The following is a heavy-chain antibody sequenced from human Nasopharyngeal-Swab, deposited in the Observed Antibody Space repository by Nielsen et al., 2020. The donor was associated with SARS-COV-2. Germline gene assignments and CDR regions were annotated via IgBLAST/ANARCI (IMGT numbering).Heavy chain of an antibody. D-gene: IGHD2-21*02. CDR3: ARESVVTGMDDATDI. J-gene: IGHJ3*02. V-gene: IGHV3-7*04. Sequence: GESLKISCAASGFTFSRHSMNWVRQPPGKGLEWVANIKQGGSEQFYVDSVKGRFTISRDDAKNSVYLQMNSLRAEDTAVYYCARESVVTGMDDATDIWGQGTMVTVSS. CDR1: GFTFSRHS. CDR2: IKQGGSEQ.